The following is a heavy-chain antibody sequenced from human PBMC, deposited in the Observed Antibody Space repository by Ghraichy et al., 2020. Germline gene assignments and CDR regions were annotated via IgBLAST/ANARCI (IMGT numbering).Heavy chain of an antibody. CDR3: ARRGGSYYRRAIFDY. D-gene: IGHD1-26*01. Sequence: SQTLSLTCAVYGGSFSGYYWSWIRQPPGKGLEWIGEINHSGSTNYNPSLKSRVTISVDTSKNQFSLKLSSVTAADTAVYYCARRGGSYYRRAIFDYWGQGTLVTVSS. CDR1: GGSFSGYY. V-gene: IGHV4-34*01. CDR2: INHSGST. J-gene: IGHJ4*02.